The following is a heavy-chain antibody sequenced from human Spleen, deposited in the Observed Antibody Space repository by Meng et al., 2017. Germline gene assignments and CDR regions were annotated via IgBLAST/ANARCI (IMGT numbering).Heavy chain of an antibody. CDR1: GFTFNTYW. Sequence: GESLKISCAASGFTFNTYWMHWVRQAPGKGLVWVSRINSDGSSTSYADSVKGRFTISRDNSKNTLYLQMNSLRAEDTAVYYCAKDFLVRESPNWGQGTLVTVSS. J-gene: IGHJ4*02. V-gene: IGHV3-74*01. D-gene: IGHD3-10*01. CDR2: INSDGSST. CDR3: AKDFLVRESPN.